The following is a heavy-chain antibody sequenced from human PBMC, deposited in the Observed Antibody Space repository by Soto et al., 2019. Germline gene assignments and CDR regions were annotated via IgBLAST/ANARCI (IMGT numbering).Heavy chain of an antibody. CDR1: GFTFGDYW. Sequence: EVQLVESGGGLVQPGGSLRLSCGVSGFTFGDYWMTWVRQAPGKGLEWVANMNQDGNERFYVDSVKGRFTISRDNAKNTLYLQMNSLRAEDTGVYYSASLRISCGVDVCGQGTTVTVSS. CDR3: ASLRISCGVDV. V-gene: IGHV3-7*05. CDR2: MNQDGNER. D-gene: IGHD3-10*01. J-gene: IGHJ6*02.